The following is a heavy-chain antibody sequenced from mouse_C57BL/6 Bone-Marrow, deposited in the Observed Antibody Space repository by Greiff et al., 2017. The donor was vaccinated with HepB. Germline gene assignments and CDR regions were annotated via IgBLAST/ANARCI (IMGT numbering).Heavy chain of an antibody. D-gene: IGHD2-4*01. CDR1: GYTFTSYW. CDR2: INPSNGGT. Sequence: QVQLQQPGTELVEPGASVKLSCKASGYTFTSYWMHWVKQRPGQGLEWIGNINPSNGGTNYNEKFKSKATLTVDKSSSTAYMQLNSLTSEDSAVYYCARGGLRQGAWFAYWGQGTLVTVSA. CDR3: ARGGLRQGAWFAY. V-gene: IGHV1-53*01. J-gene: IGHJ3*01.